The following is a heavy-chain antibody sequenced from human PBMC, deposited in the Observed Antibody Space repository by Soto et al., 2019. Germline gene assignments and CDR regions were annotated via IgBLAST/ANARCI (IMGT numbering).Heavy chain of an antibody. Sequence: SETLSLTCVVSDGSISTYYWWSCVRQPPGNGREWIGKLFHSGGADYSPSLNSRVIMSADSSKNPLSLRLTAVTAADRPVSYCANANVESMFEYWGQGTQVTVSS. CDR3: ANANVESMFEY. J-gene: IGHJ4*02. CDR1: DGSISTYYW. CDR2: LFHSGGA. V-gene: IGHV4-4*02. D-gene: IGHD2-2*01.